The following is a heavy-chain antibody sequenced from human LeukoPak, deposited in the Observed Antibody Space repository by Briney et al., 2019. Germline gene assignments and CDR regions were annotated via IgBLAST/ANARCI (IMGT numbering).Heavy chain of an antibody. CDR2: ISGSGGSI. D-gene: IGHD6-19*01. J-gene: IGHJ4*02. CDR1: GFTFSSYV. V-gene: IGHV3-23*01. Sequence: GGSLRLSCAASGFTFSSYVMSWVRQAPGKGLESVSAISGSGGSIYYADSVKGRSTISRDNSKDTLYLQMNSLRAEDTAVYYCAKGYSSGWYDADFDSWGQGTLVTVSS. CDR3: AKGYSSGWYDADFDS.